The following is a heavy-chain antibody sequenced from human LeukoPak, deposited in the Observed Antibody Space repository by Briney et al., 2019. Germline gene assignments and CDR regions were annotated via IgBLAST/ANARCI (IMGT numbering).Heavy chain of an antibody. Sequence: KTSETLSLTCTVSGGSISSGGYYWSWIRQHPGKGLEWIGYIYYSGSTYYNPSLKSRVTISVDTSKNQFSLKLSSVTAADTAVYYCARLQGSGSYSPYYFDYWGQGTLVTVSS. CDR3: ARLQGSGSYSPYYFDY. CDR2: IYYSGST. V-gene: IGHV4-31*03. CDR1: GGSISSGGYY. D-gene: IGHD3-10*01. J-gene: IGHJ4*02.